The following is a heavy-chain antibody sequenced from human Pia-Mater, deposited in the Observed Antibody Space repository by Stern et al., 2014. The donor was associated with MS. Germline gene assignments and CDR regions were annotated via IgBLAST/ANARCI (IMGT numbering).Heavy chain of an antibody. CDR2: LYWNEKT. D-gene: IGHD3-3*01. V-gene: IGHV2-70*04. J-gene: IGHJ4*02. CDR1: GFSLVTSGVR. Sequence: ESGPALVKPTQTLTLTCTFSGFSLVTSGVRVSWIRQPPGKALEWLSRLYWNEKTFYNTSLMTRLTISKDTSKNQVVLTMTNVDPVDTATYYCARMMGSGYRHYFDYWGQGTPVTVS. CDR3: ARMMGSGYRHYFDY.